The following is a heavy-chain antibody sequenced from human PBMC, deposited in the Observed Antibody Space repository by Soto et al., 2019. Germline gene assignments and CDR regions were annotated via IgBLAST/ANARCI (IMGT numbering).Heavy chain of an antibody. D-gene: IGHD1-26*01. CDR1: GGSISSGGYY. J-gene: IGHJ5*02. CDR3: ARVGYSGSYMSGNWFDP. V-gene: IGHV4-31*03. CDR2: IYYSGST. Sequence: SETLSLTCTVSGGSISSGGYYWSWIRQHPGKGLEWIGYIYYSGSTYYNPSLKSRVTISVDTSKNQFSLKLSSVTAADTAVYYCARVGYSGSYMSGNWFDPWGQGTLVTSPQ.